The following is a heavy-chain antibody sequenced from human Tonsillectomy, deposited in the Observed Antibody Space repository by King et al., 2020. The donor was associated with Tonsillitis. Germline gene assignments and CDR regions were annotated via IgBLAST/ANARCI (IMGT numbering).Heavy chain of an antibody. Sequence: VQLVESGGGLVQPGGSLRPSCSAFGVTLKNHWMTWVRRAPGKGLEWVAHIREEGNLKNYMESVGGRFTIPRDNPRNSVYLQINTLGAGDTAVYYGARDTNYFDGNLYYDVFDLWGQGTMVTVSS. J-gene: IGHJ3*01. V-gene: IGHV3-7*03. D-gene: IGHD3-22*01. CDR3: ARDTNYFDGNLYYDVFDL. CDR2: IREEGNLK. CDR1: GVTLKNHW.